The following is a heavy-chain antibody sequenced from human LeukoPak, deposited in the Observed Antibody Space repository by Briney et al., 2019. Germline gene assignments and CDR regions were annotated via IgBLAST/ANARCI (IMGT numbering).Heavy chain of an antibody. Sequence: GGSLRLSCAASGFTFNDYYMSWIRQAPGKGLEWVSFISSSGGHTNYAGSVKGRFTISRDNAKNSLYLQMNSLSAEDTAVYYCARNPGPGTLDNWGQGTLVTVSS. J-gene: IGHJ4*02. D-gene: IGHD6-13*01. CDR3: ARNPGPGTLDN. CDR1: GFTFNDYY. V-gene: IGHV3-11*06. CDR2: ISSSGGHT.